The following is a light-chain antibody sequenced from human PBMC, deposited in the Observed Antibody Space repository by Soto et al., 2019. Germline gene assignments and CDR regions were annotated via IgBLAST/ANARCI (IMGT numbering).Light chain of an antibody. CDR1: QTISPW. V-gene: IGKV1-5*03. Sequence: RMSQSPATVSASVGDRVTIACRASQTISPWLAWYQQKPGKAPKLLIYKVSNLESGVPSRFSGSGSGTEFTLTISSLQPDDFATYYCQQYSSFSTFGQGTNADIK. CDR2: KVS. CDR3: QQYSSFST. J-gene: IGKJ1*01.